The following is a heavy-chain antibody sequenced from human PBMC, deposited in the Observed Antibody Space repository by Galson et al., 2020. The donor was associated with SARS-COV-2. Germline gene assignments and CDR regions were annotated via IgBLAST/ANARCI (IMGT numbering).Heavy chain of an antibody. Sequence: SVQVYCKASGGTFSSYAISWVRQAPGQGLEWMGGMIPNFGTANYAQKFQGRVTITADESTSTAYMELSSLRSEDTAVYYCARGGWGSGSYYKCYYYYGIDVWGQGTTVTVSS. CDR1: GGTFSSYA. V-gene: IGHV1-69*13. CDR3: ARGGWGSGSYYKCYYYYGIDV. J-gene: IGHJ6*02. CDR2: MIPNFGTA. D-gene: IGHD3-10*01.